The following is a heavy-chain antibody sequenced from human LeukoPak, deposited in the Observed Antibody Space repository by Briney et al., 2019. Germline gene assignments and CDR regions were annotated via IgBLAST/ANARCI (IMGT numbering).Heavy chain of an antibody. V-gene: IGHV3-21*01. J-gene: IGHJ4*02. CDR3: ASTAELSYYDFWSGSVPLNY. CDR2: ISSSSSYI. CDR1: GFTFSSHR. Sequence: PGGSLRLSCAASGFTFSSHRMNWVRQAPGQGLEWVSSISSSSSYIYYADSVKGRFTISRDNAKNSLYLQMNSLRAEDTAVYYCASTAELSYYDFWSGSVPLNYWGQGTLVTVSS. D-gene: IGHD3-3*01.